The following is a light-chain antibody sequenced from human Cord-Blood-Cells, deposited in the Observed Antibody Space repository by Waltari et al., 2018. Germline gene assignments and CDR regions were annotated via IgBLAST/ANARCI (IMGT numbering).Light chain of an antibody. V-gene: IGKV3-11*01. J-gene: IGKJ5*01. CDR1: QTFSSY. Sequence: EIVFTQSPATLSLSPGERATLSSRASQTFSSYLAWYRPEPGQAPRLLIYDASNRATGIPARFSGSGSGTDFTLTISSLEPEDFAVYYCQQRSNWPPSITFGQGTRLEIK. CDR2: DAS. CDR3: QQRSNWPPSIT.